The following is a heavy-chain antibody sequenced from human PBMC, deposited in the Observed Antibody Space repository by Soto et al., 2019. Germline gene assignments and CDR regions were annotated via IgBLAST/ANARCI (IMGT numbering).Heavy chain of an antibody. D-gene: IGHD4-17*01. CDR3: AGDRPTRSGDGDYVPGAFDI. V-gene: IGHV1-69*12. Sequence: QVQLVQSGAEVKKPGSSVKVSCKASGGTFSSYAISWVRQAPGQGLEWMGGIIPIFGTANYAQKFXXRVRITADESXXTXYXXLSSLGSEDTAVYYCAGDRPTRSGDGDYVPGAFDIWGQGTMVTVSS. CDR2: IIPIFGTA. CDR1: GGTFSSYA. J-gene: IGHJ3*02.